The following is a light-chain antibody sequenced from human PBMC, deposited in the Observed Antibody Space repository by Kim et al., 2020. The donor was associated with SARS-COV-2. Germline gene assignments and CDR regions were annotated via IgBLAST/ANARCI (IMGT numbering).Light chain of an antibody. CDR1: SVDVGPYDL. V-gene: IGLV2-23*02. J-gene: IGLJ2*01. CDR3: SLYVGSSTSVL. CDR2: DVN. Sequence: QSVTISCTGTSVDVGPYDLVSWYRQYPGKAPKLMIYDVNKRPSGVSNRFSGSKSGNTASLTISGLQAEDEADYYCSLYVGSSTSVLFGGGTHLTVL.